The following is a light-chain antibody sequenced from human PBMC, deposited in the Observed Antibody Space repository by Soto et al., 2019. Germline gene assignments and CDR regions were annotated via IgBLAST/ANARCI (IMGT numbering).Light chain of an antibody. CDR2: DAS. Sequence: EIVLTQSPATLSLSPGERATLSCRASQSVSSYLAWYQQKPGQAPRLLIYDASNRATGIPARFSGSGSGTDFTLTIISLEPEDTAVYYCQQRSNWPPLTFVGGTKVEIK. CDR3: QQRSNWPPLT. CDR1: QSVSSY. V-gene: IGKV3-11*01. J-gene: IGKJ4*01.